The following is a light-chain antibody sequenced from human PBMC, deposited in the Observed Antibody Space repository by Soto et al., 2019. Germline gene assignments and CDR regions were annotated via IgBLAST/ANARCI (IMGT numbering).Light chain of an antibody. Sequence: QSALTQPASVSGSPGQSITISCTGTSSDVGGYNYVSWYQQHPSKAPKLMIYDVSNRPSGVSNRFSGSKSGNTASLTISGLQAEDEADYDCSSYTSSSTLVFGGGTKLTVL. CDR3: SSYTSSSTLV. J-gene: IGLJ2*01. CDR1: SSDVGGYNY. CDR2: DVS. V-gene: IGLV2-14*01.